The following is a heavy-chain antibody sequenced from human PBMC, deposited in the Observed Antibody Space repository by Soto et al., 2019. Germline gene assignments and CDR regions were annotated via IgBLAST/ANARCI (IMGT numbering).Heavy chain of an antibody. J-gene: IGHJ6*02. CDR1: RYTLTCYY. V-gene: IGHV1-2*04. CDR3: ARGLHLVPAALGSYGMDV. Sequence: APAEVTSEASRYTLTCYYLHWVRQAPGQGLEWMGWINPNSGGTNYAQKFQGWVTMTRDTSISTAYMELSRLRSDDTAVYYCARGLHLVPAALGSYGMDVWGEG. CDR2: INPNSGGT. D-gene: IGHD2-2*01.